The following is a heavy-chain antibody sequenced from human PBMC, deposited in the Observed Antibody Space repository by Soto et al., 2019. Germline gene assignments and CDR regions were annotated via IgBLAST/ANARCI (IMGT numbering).Heavy chain of an antibody. V-gene: IGHV1-69*01. D-gene: IGHD2-2*01. CDR3: ARVVILVPTASTHYYYHMDV. Sequence: QVQLVQSGAEVRKPGSSVTVSCKASGGTFSNYAISWVRQSPGQGLEWMGGIIPIVGTGSYAQTFKGRVTITADEPTTTAYMELSSLRFEDTAVYYWARVVILVPTASTHYYYHMDVWGPGTTVTVSS. CDR1: GGTFSNYA. J-gene: IGHJ6*02. CDR2: IIPIVGTG.